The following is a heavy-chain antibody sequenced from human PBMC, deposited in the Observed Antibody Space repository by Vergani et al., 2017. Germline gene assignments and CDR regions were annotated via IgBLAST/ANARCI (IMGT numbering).Heavy chain of an antibody. CDR2: ITPGGST. CDR1: GYTFTNHH. J-gene: IGHJ4*02. V-gene: IGHV1-46*03. D-gene: IGHD3-10*01. Sequence: VQLVQSGTEVKKPGASVKIACKTSGYTFTNHHLHWVRQAPGQGLEWMGIITPGGSTDYGPRFQGRATMTRDTSTRTVYMDLTGLRSDGTAMYYCARTSSISGSYYNGEWDYWGQGTLVVVSS. CDR3: ARTSSISGSYYNGEWDY.